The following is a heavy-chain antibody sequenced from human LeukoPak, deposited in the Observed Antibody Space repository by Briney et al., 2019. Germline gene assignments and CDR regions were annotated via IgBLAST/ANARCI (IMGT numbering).Heavy chain of an antibody. CDR3: ARVGVMSNFDY. CDR1: GFTFSSYA. Sequence: GGSLRLSCAASGFTFSSYAMNRVRQAPGKGLEWVSSISSTNSYIYYADSVKGRFTISRDNAKNSLYLQMNSLRAEDTAVYYCARVGVMSNFDYWGQGTLVTVSS. V-gene: IGHV3-21*01. D-gene: IGHD3-16*01. CDR2: ISSTNSYI. J-gene: IGHJ4*02.